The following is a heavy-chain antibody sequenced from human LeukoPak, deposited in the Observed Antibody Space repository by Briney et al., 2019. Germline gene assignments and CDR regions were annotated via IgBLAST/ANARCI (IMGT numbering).Heavy chain of an antibody. Sequence: GGSLRLSCAASGFTFSTYSMNWVRQAPGKGLEWVSSISSSSSYIYYADSAKGRFTISRDNAKNSLYLQMNSLRAEDTAVYYCARGYSTPSPFDSWGQGTLVTVS. CDR3: ARGYSTPSPFDS. CDR2: ISSSSSYI. V-gene: IGHV3-21*01. CDR1: GFTFSTYS. D-gene: IGHD6-13*01. J-gene: IGHJ4*02.